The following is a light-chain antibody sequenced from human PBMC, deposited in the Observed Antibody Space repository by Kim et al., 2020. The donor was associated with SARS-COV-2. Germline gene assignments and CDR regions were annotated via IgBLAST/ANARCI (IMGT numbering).Light chain of an antibody. Sequence: QSVLTQPPSVSATPGQRVTISCSGTTSNIGTNFVYWYHQFPGTAPKLLIYRNNQRPSGVPDRFSASKSGTSASLTISVLRSEDEAMYYCATWDENLNIVIFGGGTQLTVL. CDR3: ATWDENLNIVI. CDR2: RNN. J-gene: IGLJ2*01. CDR1: TSNIGTNF. V-gene: IGLV1-47*01.